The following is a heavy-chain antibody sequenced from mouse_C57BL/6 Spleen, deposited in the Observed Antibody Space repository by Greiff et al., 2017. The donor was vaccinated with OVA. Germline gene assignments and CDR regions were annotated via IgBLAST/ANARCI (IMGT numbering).Heavy chain of an antibody. D-gene: IGHD1-1*01. Sequence: QVQLQQSGAELVRPGASVTLSCKASGYTFTDYEMHWVKQTPVHGLEWIGAIDPETGGTAYNQKFKGKAILTADKSSSTAYMALRRLTSEDSAVYYCTREGGYYGMKGLDYWGQGTTLTVSS. J-gene: IGHJ2*01. CDR2: IDPETGGT. CDR1: GYTFTDYE. CDR3: TREGGYYGMKGLDY. V-gene: IGHV1-15*01.